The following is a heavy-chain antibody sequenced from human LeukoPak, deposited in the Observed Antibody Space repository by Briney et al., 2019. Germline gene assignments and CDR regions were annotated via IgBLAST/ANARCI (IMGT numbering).Heavy chain of an antibody. J-gene: IGHJ4*02. V-gene: IGHV1-18*01. CDR3: ARDIVGATSLGY. D-gene: IGHD1-26*01. CDR2: ISAYNGNT. CDR1: GYTFTSYG. Sequence: ASVKVSCKASGYTFTSYGISWVRQAPGQGLGWMGWISAYNGNTNYAQKLQGRVTMTTDTSTSTAYMELRSLRSDDTAVYYCARDIVGATSLGYWGQGTLVTVSS.